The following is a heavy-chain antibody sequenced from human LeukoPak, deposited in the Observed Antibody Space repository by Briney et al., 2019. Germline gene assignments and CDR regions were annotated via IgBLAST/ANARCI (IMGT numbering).Heavy chain of an antibody. V-gene: IGHV3-48*03. CDR3: AKDEVGGHFEY. Sequence: AGGSLRLSCAASGFTFSSYEMNWVRQAPGKGLEWVSYISSSGSTIYYADSVKGRFTISRDNSKNTLYLQMNSLRAEDTAVYYCAKDEVGGHFEYWGQGTLVTVSP. CDR2: ISSSGSTI. CDR1: GFTFSSYE. D-gene: IGHD1-26*01. J-gene: IGHJ4*02.